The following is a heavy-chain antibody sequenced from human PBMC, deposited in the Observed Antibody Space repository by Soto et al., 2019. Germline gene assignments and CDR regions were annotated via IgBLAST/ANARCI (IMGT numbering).Heavy chain of an antibody. CDR2: ISGSGGST. V-gene: IGHV3-23*01. CDR1: GFTFSSYA. CDR3: APPPRAKVGATYH. D-gene: IGHD1-26*01. Sequence: EVQLLESGGGLVQPGGSLRLSCAASGFTFSSYAMSWVRQAPGKGLEWVSAISGSGGSTYYADSVKGRFTISRDNSKNTLYLQMDSLRAEDTAVYYCAPPPRAKVGATYHWGQGTLVTVSS. J-gene: IGHJ5*02.